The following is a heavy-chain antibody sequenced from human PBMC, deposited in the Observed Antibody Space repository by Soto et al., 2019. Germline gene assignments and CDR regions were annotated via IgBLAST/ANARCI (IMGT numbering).Heavy chain of an antibody. D-gene: IGHD6-19*01. CDR3: ARPKGTYSSGYYYFDF. CDR2: IIPLFGTA. Sequence: QVQLEQSWGEVKQPGSSVRVSCKTSGGTFSTYAINWVRQAPGQGLEWMGAIIPLFGTADYSQKFRGRVTITADESTSTAYMELSSLRFDDTAVYFCARPKGTYSSGYYYFDFWCQGTLVTVSS. J-gene: IGHJ4*02. V-gene: IGHV1-69*01. CDR1: GGTFSTYA.